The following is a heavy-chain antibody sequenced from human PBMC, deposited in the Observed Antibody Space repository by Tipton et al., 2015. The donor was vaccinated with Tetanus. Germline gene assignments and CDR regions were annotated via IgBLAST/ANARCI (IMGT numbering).Heavy chain of an antibody. CDR3: ARGTFYAFDF. J-gene: IGHJ4*02. CDR1: GGSLRSGGHF. V-gene: IGHV4-31*03. Sequence: TLSLTCTVSGGSLRSGGHFWTWIRQRSGKGLEWIGHIRDNGNSYANPSLSGRVTMSVDTRKNQFSLNLTSVSVADTATYYCARGTFYAFDFWGQGVQVTVSS. CDR2: IRDNGNS. D-gene: IGHD2/OR15-2a*01.